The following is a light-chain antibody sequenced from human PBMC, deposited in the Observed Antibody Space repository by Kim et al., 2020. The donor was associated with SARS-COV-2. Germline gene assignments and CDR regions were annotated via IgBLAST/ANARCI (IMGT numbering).Light chain of an antibody. CDR3: QVWDSSSDPNWV. V-gene: IGLV3-21*04. CDR1: NIGSKS. Sequence: SYELTQPPSVSVAPGKTARITCGGNNIGSKSVHWYQQKPGQAPVLVIYYDSDRPSGIPERFSGSNSGNTATLTISRVEAGDEADYYCQVWDSSSDPNWV. CDR2: YDS. J-gene: IGLJ3*02.